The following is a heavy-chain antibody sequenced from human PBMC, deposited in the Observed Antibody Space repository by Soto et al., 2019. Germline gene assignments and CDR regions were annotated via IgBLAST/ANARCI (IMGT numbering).Heavy chain of an antibody. Sequence: GASVKVSCKASGYTFTSYGISWVRQAPGQGLEWMGWISAYNGNTNYAQKLQGRVTMTTDTSTSTAYMELRSLRSDDTAVYYCARDGWYSGSYYELYWFDPWGQGTLVTVSS. CDR2: ISAYNGNT. V-gene: IGHV1-18*01. CDR3: ARDGWYSGSYYELYWFDP. CDR1: GYTFTSYG. J-gene: IGHJ5*02. D-gene: IGHD1-26*01.